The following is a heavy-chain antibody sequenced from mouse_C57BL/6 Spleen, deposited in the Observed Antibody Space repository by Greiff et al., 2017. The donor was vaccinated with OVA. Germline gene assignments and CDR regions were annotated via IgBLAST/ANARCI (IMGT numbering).Heavy chain of an antibody. V-gene: IGHV5-4*01. CDR3: ARDIYYDYDGVYYFDY. CDR2: ISDGGSYT. Sequence: EVLLVESGGGLVKPGGSLKLSCAASGFTFSSYSMSWVRQTPEKRLEWVATISDGGSYTYYPDNLKGRFTISRDNATNNLYLQLSPLKSEDTAMYYCARDIYYDYDGVYYFDYWGQGTLSQSPQ. CDR1: GFTFSSYS. D-gene: IGHD2-4*01. J-gene: IGHJ2*01.